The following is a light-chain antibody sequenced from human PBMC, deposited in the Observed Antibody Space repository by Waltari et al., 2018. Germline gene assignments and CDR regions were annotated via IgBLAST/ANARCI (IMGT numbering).Light chain of an antibody. CDR1: SSDVGGYNF. Sequence: QSALTQPPSASGSPGQSVTISCTGTSSDVGGYNFVSWYQQHPGKAPKLMIYEVSKRPSGVPARFSGSKSGNTASLTVSGLQPEDEADYYCSSYAGNHVVFGGGTKLTVL. CDR2: EVS. V-gene: IGLV2-8*01. J-gene: IGLJ2*01. CDR3: SSYAGNHVV.